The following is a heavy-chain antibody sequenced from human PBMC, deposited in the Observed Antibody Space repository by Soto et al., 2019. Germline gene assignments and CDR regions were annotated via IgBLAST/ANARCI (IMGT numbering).Heavy chain of an antibody. Sequence: QVQLVQSGAEVKKPGASVKVSCKASGYTFTSYDINWVRQATGQGLEWMGWMNPNSGNTGYAQKFQGRVTMTRNPSISTAYMELSSLRSEDTAVYYCARVNWNDVDYGMDVWGQGTTVTVSS. CDR2: MNPNSGNT. J-gene: IGHJ6*02. V-gene: IGHV1-8*01. CDR3: ARVNWNDVDYGMDV. D-gene: IGHD1-1*01. CDR1: GYTFTSYD.